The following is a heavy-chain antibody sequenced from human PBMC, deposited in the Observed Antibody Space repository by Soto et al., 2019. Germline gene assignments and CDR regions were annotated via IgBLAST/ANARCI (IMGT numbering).Heavy chain of an antibody. Sequence: QVQLRESGPGLVKPSETLSLTCTVYGGSVSSGIYHWSWIRQSPGKGLEWVGHIFYSGSTNYGPSLKRRVTISVDTSKNQFSLKLTSLTAADTAVYYCARHQRSGTYSRHNYYYGTDVWGQGTTVTVSS. CDR3: ARHQRSGTYSRHNYYYGTDV. CDR1: GGSVSSGIYH. J-gene: IGHJ6*02. D-gene: IGHD1-26*01. CDR2: IFYSGST. V-gene: IGHV4-61*01.